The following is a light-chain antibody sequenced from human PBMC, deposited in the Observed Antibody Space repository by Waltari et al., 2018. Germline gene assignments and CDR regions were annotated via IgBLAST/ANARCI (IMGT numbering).Light chain of an antibody. CDR1: SAHSSNV. J-gene: IGLJ3*02. CDR3: QTGGHGTWV. V-gene: IGLV4-69*01. CDR2: VNSDGSH. Sequence: QLVLTQSPSASASLGASVKLTCTLSSAHSSNVIALLQQQPEKGPRYLMKVNSDGSHNKGDEIPDRFSGSSSGAERYLTISSLQAEDEADYYCQTGGHGTWVFGGGTKLTVL.